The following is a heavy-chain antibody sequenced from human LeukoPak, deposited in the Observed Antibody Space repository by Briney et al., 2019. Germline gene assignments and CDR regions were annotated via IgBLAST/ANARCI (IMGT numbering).Heavy chain of an antibody. V-gene: IGHV3-9*01. CDR1: GFTFDDYA. CDR2: ISWNGDNI. D-gene: IGHD3-10*01. Sequence: PGRSLRLSCAASGFTFDDYAMHWVRQAPGKGLEWVSGISWNGDNINYADSVEGRFTIYRDDAKNSLYVQMNSLRVEDTAFYYCTKDLTPGGADVWGQGTTVTVSS. CDR3: TKDLTPGGADV. J-gene: IGHJ6*02.